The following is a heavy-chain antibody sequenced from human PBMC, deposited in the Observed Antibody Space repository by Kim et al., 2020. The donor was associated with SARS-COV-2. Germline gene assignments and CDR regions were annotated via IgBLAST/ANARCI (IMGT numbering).Heavy chain of an antibody. J-gene: IGHJ6*02. V-gene: IGHV3-33*06. CDR1: GFTFSSYA. CDR3: AKDRGYCTNGVCPEYYYGMDV. Sequence: GGSLRLSCAASGFTFSSYAMHWVRQAPGKGLEWVAVIWYDGSNKYYADSVKGRFTISRDNSKNTLYLQMNSLRAEDTAVYYCAKDRGYCTNGVCPEYYYGMDVWGQGTTVTVSS. D-gene: IGHD2-8*01. CDR2: IWYDGSNK.